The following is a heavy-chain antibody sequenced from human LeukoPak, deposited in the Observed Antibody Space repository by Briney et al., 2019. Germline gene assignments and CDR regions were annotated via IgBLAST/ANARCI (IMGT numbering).Heavy chain of an antibody. D-gene: IGHD3-10*01. Sequence: SETLSLTCTVSGGSITSYFWSWVRQPPGKGLEWIGYIYYSGSTKYNPSLKSRVTISLDTSKNQFSLKLTSVTAADTAVYYCARHGGVVRGQGSDAFDIWGQGTMVTVSS. J-gene: IGHJ3*02. V-gene: IGHV4-59*08. CDR2: IYYSGST. CDR3: ARHGGVVRGQGSDAFDI. CDR1: GGSITSYF.